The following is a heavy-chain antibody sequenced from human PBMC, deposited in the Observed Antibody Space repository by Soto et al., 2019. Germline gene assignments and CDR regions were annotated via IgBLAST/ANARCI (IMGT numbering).Heavy chain of an antibody. Sequence: SETLSLTCTVSGGSISSHYWSWIRQPHGKGLEWIGYMYYSGSTNCNPSLKSRVTMSVDTSKNQFSLLLSSVTAADTSVYYCARHGNQLLWTSSDYWGQGALVTVSS. CDR3: ARHGNQLLWTSSDY. D-gene: IGHD2-2*01. V-gene: IGHV4-59*11. CDR1: GGSISSHY. CDR2: MYYSGST. J-gene: IGHJ4*02.